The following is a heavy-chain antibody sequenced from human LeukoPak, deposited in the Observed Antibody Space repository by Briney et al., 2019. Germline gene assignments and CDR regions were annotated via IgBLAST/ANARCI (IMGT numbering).Heavy chain of an antibody. CDR2: IKQDGSEK. Sequence: GGSLRLSCAASGXTFSTYWMSWVRQAPGKGLEWVANIKQDGSEKYYVDSVKGRFTISRDNAKNSVYLQMNSLRDEDTAVYYCARGHYYFDYWGQGTLVTVSS. CDR3: ARGHYYFDY. V-gene: IGHV3-7*04. CDR1: GXTFSTYW. J-gene: IGHJ4*02.